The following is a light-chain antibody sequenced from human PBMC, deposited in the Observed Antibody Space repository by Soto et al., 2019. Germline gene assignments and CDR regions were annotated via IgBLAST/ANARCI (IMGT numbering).Light chain of an antibody. J-gene: IGLJ1*01. CDR1: SSEVGSHIA. CDR3: CSFTNSGTFV. CDR2: EVT. V-gene: IGLV2-23*02. Sequence: QSVLTQPASVSGSPGQSITIACTGTSSEVGSHIAVTWYQQPPGKVPRLIIYEVTKRPSGFSYRFSGSKSGNSASLTISGLQAEDEADYYCCSFTNSGTFVFGTGTRSPS.